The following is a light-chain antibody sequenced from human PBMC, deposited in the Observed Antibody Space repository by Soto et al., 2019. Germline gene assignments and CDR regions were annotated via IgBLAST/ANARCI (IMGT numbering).Light chain of an antibody. CDR2: EVS. J-gene: IGLJ1*01. CDR3: SSYTTSSTYV. V-gene: IGLV2-14*01. CDR1: SSDISGYNY. Sequence: SALTQPASVSGSPGQSITISCTGTSSDISGYNYVSWYQQHPGKAPKLFIYEVSNRPSGTSNRFYGSKSGYTAPLTISWLQAEDEADYYCSSYTTSSTYVFRTGTKLTVL.